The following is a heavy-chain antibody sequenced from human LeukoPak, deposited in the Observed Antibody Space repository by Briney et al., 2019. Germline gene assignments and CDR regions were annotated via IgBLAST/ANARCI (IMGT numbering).Heavy chain of an antibody. CDR1: GYTFTGYY. V-gene: IGHV1-2*02. CDR3: ASTGYYGSGSPSAFDY. Sequence: GASVKVSCKASGYTFTGYYMHWVRQAPGQGLEWMGWINPNSGGTNYAQKLQGRVTMTTDTSTSTAYMELRSLRSDDTAVYYCASTGYYGSGSPSAFDYWGQGTLVTVSS. CDR2: INPNSGGT. J-gene: IGHJ4*02. D-gene: IGHD3-10*01.